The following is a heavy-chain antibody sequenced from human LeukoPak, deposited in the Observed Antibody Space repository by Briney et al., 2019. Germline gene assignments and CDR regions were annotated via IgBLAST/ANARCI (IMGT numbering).Heavy chain of an antibody. CDR3: AKVGGDGYKYFDY. CDR1: GFTFSSYS. CDR2: ISSSSSYI. J-gene: IGHJ4*02. V-gene: IGHV3-21*04. D-gene: IGHD5-24*01. Sequence: GGSLRLSCAASGFTFSSYSMNWVRQAPGKGLEWVSSISSSSSYIYYADSVKGRFTISRDNSKNTLYLQMNSLRAEDTAVYYCAKVGGDGYKYFDYWGQGTLVTVSS.